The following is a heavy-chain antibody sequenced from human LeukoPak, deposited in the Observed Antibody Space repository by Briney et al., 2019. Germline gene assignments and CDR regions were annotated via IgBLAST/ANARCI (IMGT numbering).Heavy chain of an antibody. Sequence: GGSLRLSCAASGFTFSSYAMSWVRQAPGEGLEWVSAISNNGGYTYYADSVQGRFTISRDNPKSTLCLQMNSLRAEDTAVYYCAKQLGYCSDGSCYFPYWGQGTLVTVSS. CDR2: ISNNGGYT. CDR1: GFTFSSYA. V-gene: IGHV3-23*01. D-gene: IGHD2-15*01. CDR3: AKQLGYCSDGSCYFPY. J-gene: IGHJ4*02.